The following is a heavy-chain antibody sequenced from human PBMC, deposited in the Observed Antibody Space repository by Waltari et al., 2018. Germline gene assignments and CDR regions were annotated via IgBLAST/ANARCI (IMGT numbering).Heavy chain of an antibody. CDR1: GGSFSGYY. V-gene: IGHV4-34*01. J-gene: IGHJ4*02. Sequence: QVQLQQWGAGLLKPSETLSLTCAVYGGSFSGYYWSWIRQPPGKGLEWIGEINHSGSTNYNPSLKRRVTISVDTSKNQFSLKLSSGTAADTAVYYCARGRSYGDRRGYYFDYWGQGTLVTVSS. CDR2: INHSGST. CDR3: ARGRSYGDRRGYYFDY. D-gene: IGHD4-17*01.